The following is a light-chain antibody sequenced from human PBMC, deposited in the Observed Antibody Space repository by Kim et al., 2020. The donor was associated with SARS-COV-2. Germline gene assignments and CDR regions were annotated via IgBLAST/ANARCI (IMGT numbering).Light chain of an antibody. CDR3: HSYDSDTVV. CDR1: GGSIASNY. Sequence: NFMLTQPHSVSESPGKTVTISCTRSGGSIASNYVQWYQQRPGSAPTTVIYEDNRRSSGVPDRFTGSIDSSSNSASLTISGLKTEDEADYYCHSYDSDTVVFGGGTQLTVL. CDR2: EDN. J-gene: IGLJ2*01. V-gene: IGLV6-57*03.